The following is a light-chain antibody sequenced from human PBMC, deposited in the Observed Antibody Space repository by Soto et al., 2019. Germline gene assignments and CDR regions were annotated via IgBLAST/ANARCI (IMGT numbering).Light chain of an antibody. CDR1: QNVLYSSNNKDF. Sequence: DIVMTQSPDSLAVSLGERATINCKSSQNVLYSSNNKDFLAWYQQKPDQPPKLLIYWASTRESGVPDRFSGSGAGTDFTLTISSLQAEDVAVYYCQQYYDTPWTFGQGTKVEIK. CDR2: WAS. V-gene: IGKV4-1*01. J-gene: IGKJ1*01. CDR3: QQYYDTPWT.